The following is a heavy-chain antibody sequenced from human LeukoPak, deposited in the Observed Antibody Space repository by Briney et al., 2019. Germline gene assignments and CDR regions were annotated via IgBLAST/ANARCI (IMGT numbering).Heavy chain of an antibody. D-gene: IGHD3-22*01. Sequence: SVKVSCKASGGTFSSYAISWVRQAPGQGLEWMGRIIPIFGIANYAQKFQGRVTITADKSTSTAYMELSSLRSEGTAVYYCARAPSYYDSSGYYEGDAFDIWGQGTMVTVSS. CDR3: ARAPSYYDSSGYYEGDAFDI. V-gene: IGHV1-69*04. J-gene: IGHJ3*02. CDR1: GGTFSSYA. CDR2: IIPIFGIA.